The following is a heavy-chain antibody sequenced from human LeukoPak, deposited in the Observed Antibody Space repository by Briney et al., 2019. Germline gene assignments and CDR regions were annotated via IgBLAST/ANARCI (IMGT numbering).Heavy chain of an antibody. D-gene: IGHD2-2*02. CDR2: INPNSGGT. Sequence: ASVKVSCKASGYTFTGYYMHWARQAPGQGLEWMGWINPNSGGTNYAQKFQGRVTMTRDTSISTAYMELSRLRSDDTAVYYCARIAKYPADVKPFDYWGQGTLVTVSS. J-gene: IGHJ4*02. CDR3: ARIAKYPADVKPFDY. V-gene: IGHV1-2*02. CDR1: GYTFTGYY.